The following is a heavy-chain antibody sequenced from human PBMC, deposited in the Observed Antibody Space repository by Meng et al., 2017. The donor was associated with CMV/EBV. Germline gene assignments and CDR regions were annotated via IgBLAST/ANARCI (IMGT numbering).Heavy chain of an antibody. CDR1: GFTFSSYA. D-gene: IGHD3-10*01. CDR3: AKDLSGY. J-gene: IGHJ4*02. Sequence: GESLKISCAASGFTFSSYAMSWVRQAPGKGLEWVSVIYSGGSSTYYADSVKGRFTISRDNSKNTLYLQMNSLRAEDTAVYYCAKDLSGYWGQGILVTVSS. CDR2: IYSGGSST. V-gene: IGHV3-23*03.